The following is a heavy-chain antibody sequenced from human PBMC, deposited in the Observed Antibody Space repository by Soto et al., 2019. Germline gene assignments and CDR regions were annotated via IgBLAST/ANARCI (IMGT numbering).Heavy chain of an antibody. J-gene: IGHJ6*02. D-gene: IGHD3-3*01. V-gene: IGHV4-34*01. CDR2: INHSGST. CDR3: ARWGTYYDFWSGSNYGMDV. Sequence: SETLSLTCAVYGGSFSGYYWSWIRQPPGKGLEWIGEINHSGSTNYNPSLKSRVTISVDTSKNQFSLKLSPVTAADTAVYYCARWGTYYDFWSGSNYGMDVWGQGTTVTVSS. CDR1: GGSFSGYY.